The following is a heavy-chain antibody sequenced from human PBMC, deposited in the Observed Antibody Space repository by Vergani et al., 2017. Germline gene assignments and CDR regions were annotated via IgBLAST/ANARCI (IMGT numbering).Heavy chain of an antibody. V-gene: IGHV4-59*01. CDR1: GGSISSYY. D-gene: IGHD3-22*01. J-gene: IGHJ5*02. CDR2: IYYSGST. CDR3: ARSQPYDSSGYYPGWFDP. Sequence: QVQLQESGPGLVKPSETLPLTCTVSGGSISSYYWSWIRQPPGKGLEWIGYIYYSGSTNYNPSLKSRVTISVDTSKNQFSLKLSSVTAADTAVYYCARSQPYDSSGYYPGWFDPWGQGTLVTVSS.